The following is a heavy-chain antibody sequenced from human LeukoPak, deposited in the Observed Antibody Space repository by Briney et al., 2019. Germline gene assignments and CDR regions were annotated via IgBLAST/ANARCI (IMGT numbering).Heavy chain of an antibody. CDR3: ARDQGSSGWYQGGFDP. D-gene: IGHD6-19*01. CDR1: APTFSSYA. V-gene: IGHV1-69*13. Sequence: SVTVSCKASAPTFSSYAISWVRQAPEHGLEWMGGIIPIFGTANYAQKFQGRVTITADESTSTAYMELSSLRSEDTAVYYCARDQGSSGWYQGGFDPWGQGTLVTVSS. CDR2: IIPIFGTA. J-gene: IGHJ5*02.